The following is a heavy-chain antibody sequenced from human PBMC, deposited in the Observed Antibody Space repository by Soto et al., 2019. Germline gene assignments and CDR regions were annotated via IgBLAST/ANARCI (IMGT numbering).Heavy chain of an antibody. CDR3: AKDAAAGPFDY. J-gene: IGHJ4*02. CDR2: IKQDGSEK. V-gene: IGHV3-7*01. Sequence: GGSLRLSCAASGFTFSSYWMSWVRQAPGKGLEWVANIKQDGSEKYYVDSVKGRFTISRDNAKNSLYLQMNSLRAEDTAVYYCAKDAAAGPFDYWGQGTLVTVSS. CDR1: GFTFSSYW. D-gene: IGHD6-13*01.